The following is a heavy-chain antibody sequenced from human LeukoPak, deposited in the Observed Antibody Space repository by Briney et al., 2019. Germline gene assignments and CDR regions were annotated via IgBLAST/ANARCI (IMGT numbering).Heavy chain of an antibody. CDR3: VRDGSYYDNSGYYYLY. D-gene: IGHD3-22*01. Sequence: GASVKVSCKASGYTFTSFYVHWVRQAPGQGLEWMGIIKPSGGSTSYAQRFQGRVTMTRDTSTSTVYMELSSLRSDDTAVYYCVRDGSYYDNSGYYYLYWGQGTLVTVSS. V-gene: IGHV1-46*01. CDR2: IKPSGGST. J-gene: IGHJ4*02. CDR1: GYTFTSFY.